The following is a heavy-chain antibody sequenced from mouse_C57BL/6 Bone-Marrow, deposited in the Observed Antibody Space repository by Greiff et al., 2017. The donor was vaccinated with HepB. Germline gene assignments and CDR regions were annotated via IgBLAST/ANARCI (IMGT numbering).Heavy chain of an antibody. CDR3: ARDCSPDYYFAV. CDR2: IDPSDSYT. CDR1: GYTFTSYW. Sequence: QVQLQQPGAELVRPGTSVKLSCKASGYTFTSYWMHWVKQRPGQGLEWIGVIDPSDSYTNYNHKFKGKATLTVDTSSSTAYMKLSSLTSEDSAVYYCARDCSPDYYFAVWGQGTALTVSS. D-gene: IGHD1-1*01. V-gene: IGHV1-59*01. J-gene: IGHJ2*01.